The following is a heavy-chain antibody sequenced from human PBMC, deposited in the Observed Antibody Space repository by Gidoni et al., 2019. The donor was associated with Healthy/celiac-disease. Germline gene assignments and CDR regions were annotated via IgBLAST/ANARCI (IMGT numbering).Heavy chain of an antibody. V-gene: IGHV3-15*01. CDR1: GFTFSNAW. J-gene: IGHJ4*02. Sequence: EVQLVESGGGLVKPGGSLRLSCAASGFTFSNAWMSWVRQAPGKGLEWVGRIKSKTDGGTTDYAAPVKGRFTISRDDSKNTLYLQMNSLKTEDTAVYYCTTDLDSGWYMLDYWGQGTLVTVSS. CDR2: IKSKTDGGTT. D-gene: IGHD6-19*01. CDR3: TTDLDSGWYMLDY.